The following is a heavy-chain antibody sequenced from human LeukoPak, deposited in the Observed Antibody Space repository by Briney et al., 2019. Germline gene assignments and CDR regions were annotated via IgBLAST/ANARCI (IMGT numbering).Heavy chain of an antibody. Sequence: PGGSLRLSCATSGFTFSNYAVSWVRQAPGKGLEWVSVISGVGGSIYYADSVKGRFTISRDNSKNTLYLQMNSLRAEDTAVYYCARDLLRFLEWLDLSIDYWGQGTLVTVSS. CDR2: ISGVGGSI. CDR3: ARDLLRFLEWLDLSIDY. J-gene: IGHJ4*02. V-gene: IGHV3-23*01. CDR1: GFTFSNYA. D-gene: IGHD3-3*01.